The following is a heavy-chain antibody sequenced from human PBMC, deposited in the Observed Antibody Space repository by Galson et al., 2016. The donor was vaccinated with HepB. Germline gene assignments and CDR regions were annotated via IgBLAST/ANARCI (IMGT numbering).Heavy chain of an antibody. J-gene: IGHJ2*01. CDR2: VGTAGVP. CDR1: GFPLSSFD. CDR3: TRGRWFFDL. Sequence: SLRLSCAAPGFPLSSFDMHWVRQPTGKSLEWVSGVGTAGVPSCPVSVKGRFTISRDNAKNSFFLQMDNLGVEDTAVYYCTRGRWFFDLWGRGTLVTVSS. V-gene: IGHV3-13*05.